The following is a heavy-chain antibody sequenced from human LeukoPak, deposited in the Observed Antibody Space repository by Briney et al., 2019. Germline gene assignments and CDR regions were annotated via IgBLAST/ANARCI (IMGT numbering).Heavy chain of an antibody. D-gene: IGHD4-17*01. CDR2: ISYDGGTK. CDR3: AKESGIRSYGAYFPH. V-gene: IGHV3-30*18. Sequence: GRSLRLSCAASGFTFSSHGMQWVRQAPGEGLEWVAVISYDGGTKYYADSVKGRFTISRDNSKSTLFLQMNSLRAEDTAVYYCAKESGIRSYGAYFPHWGQGTLVTVSS. CDR1: GFTFSSHG. J-gene: IGHJ1*01.